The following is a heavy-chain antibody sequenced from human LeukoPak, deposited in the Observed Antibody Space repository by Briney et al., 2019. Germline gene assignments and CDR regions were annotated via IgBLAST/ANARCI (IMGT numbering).Heavy chain of an antibody. CDR1: GFTFSSYS. D-gene: IGHD1-26*01. V-gene: IGHV3-21*01. CDR2: ISSSSSYI. CDR3: ARELVGATVD. Sequence: RSGGSLRLSCAASGFTFSSYSMNWVRQAPGKGLEWVSSISSSSSYIYYADSVKGRFTISRDNAKNSLYLQMNSLRAEDTAVYYCARELVGATVDWGQGTLVTVSS. J-gene: IGHJ4*02.